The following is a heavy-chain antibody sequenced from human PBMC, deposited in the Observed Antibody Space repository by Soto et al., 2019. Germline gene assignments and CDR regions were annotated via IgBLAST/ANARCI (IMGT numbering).Heavy chain of an antibody. CDR2: IYHTGHT. CDR3: ARGGNRYSPTSSGVGGFDY. D-gene: IGHD5-12*01. J-gene: IGHJ4*02. Sequence: QLQLQQSGPGLVKPSEPLSLICKVSGSAISSSYWCWIRQPPGKGLVWLAYIYHTGHTNYNPSLQSRVSISLDTSKSQFSLNLTSLNTADTAVYFCARGGNRYSPTSSGVGGFDYWGQGTLVTVSS. V-gene: IGHV4-59*01. CDR1: GSAISSSY.